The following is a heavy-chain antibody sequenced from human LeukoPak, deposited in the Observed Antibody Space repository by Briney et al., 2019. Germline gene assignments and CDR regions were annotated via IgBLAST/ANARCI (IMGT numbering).Heavy chain of an antibody. Sequence: ASVKVSCKASGYTFTSYAISWVRQARGQGLEWMGSITAYNGNTYYAPNFQGRVTMTTDTSTSTAYMELRSLRSDDTPVYYCARVLGYYGSGSLAYWGQGTLVTVSS. D-gene: IGHD3-10*01. CDR3: ARVLGYYGSGSLAY. CDR1: GYTFTSYA. J-gene: IGHJ4*02. CDR2: ITAYNGNT. V-gene: IGHV1-18*01.